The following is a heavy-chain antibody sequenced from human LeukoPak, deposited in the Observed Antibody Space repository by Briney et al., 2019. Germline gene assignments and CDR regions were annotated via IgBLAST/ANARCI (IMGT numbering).Heavy chain of an antibody. V-gene: IGHV4-34*01. D-gene: IGHD1-26*01. CDR2: INHSGST. CDR3: ARGLGLASADY. Sequence: TSETLSLTCAVYGGSFSGYYWSWIRQPPGKGLEWIGEINHSGSTNYNPSLKSRVTISVDTSKNQFSLKLSSVNAADTAVYYCARGLGLASADYWGQGTLVTVSS. J-gene: IGHJ4*02. CDR1: GGSFSGYY.